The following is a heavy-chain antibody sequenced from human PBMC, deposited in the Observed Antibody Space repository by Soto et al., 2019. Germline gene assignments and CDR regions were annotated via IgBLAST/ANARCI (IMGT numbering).Heavy chain of an antibody. D-gene: IGHD3-10*01. CDR3: VKGEDYYGSGSYYGNWFDP. CDR2: ISWNSGSI. J-gene: IGHJ5*02. Sequence: GGSLRLSCAASGFTFDDYAMHWVRQAPGKGLEWVSGISWNSGSIGYADSVKGRFTISRDNAKNSLYLQMNSLRAEDTALYYCVKGEDYYGSGSYYGNWFDPWGQGTLVTVSS. CDR1: GFTFDDYA. V-gene: IGHV3-9*01.